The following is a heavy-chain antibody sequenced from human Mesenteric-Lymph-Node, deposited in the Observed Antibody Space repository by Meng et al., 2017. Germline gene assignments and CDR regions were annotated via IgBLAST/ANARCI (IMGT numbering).Heavy chain of an antibody. Sequence: ASVKVSCKASGGTFSSYAISWVRQAPGQGLEWMGMINPNRGNTNYAQKFQGRVTMTRDTSTNTVYMELSSLRSEDTAVYYCARDVGGTVFLDWGQGALVTSPQ. J-gene: IGHJ4*02. D-gene: IGHD4-17*01. CDR1: GGTFSSYA. CDR2: INPNRGNT. CDR3: ARDVGGTVFLD. V-gene: IGHV1-46*01.